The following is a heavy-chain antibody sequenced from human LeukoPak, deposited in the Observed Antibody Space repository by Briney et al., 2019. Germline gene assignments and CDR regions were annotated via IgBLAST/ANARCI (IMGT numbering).Heavy chain of an antibody. J-gene: IGHJ3*02. D-gene: IGHD2-2*02. Sequence: ASVKVSCKASGYTFTGYSINWVRQAPGQGLEWMAWISGDNGNTNYAQKFHGRVTLTRDTSTSTAYMELRSLRSDDTAVYFCARGMSGYTEDPFDIWGQGTVVTVSS. CDR2: ISGDNGNT. V-gene: IGHV1-18*01. CDR1: GYTFTGYS. CDR3: ARGMSGYTEDPFDI.